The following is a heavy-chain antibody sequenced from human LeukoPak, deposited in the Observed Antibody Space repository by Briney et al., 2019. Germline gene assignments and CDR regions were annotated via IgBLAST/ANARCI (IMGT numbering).Heavy chain of an antibody. CDR1: GFTFSDYY. CDR2: ISGSSSDT. Sequence: GGSLRLSCAASGFTFSDYYMSWIRQAPGKGLEWVSYISGSSSDTNYADSVKGRFTISRDNAKKSLYLQMNSLRAEDTAVYYFASGNWGCTGTTCDYFDYWGQGTLVTVSS. CDR3: ASGNWGCTGTTCDYFDY. D-gene: IGHD2-2*01. V-gene: IGHV3-11*03. J-gene: IGHJ4*02.